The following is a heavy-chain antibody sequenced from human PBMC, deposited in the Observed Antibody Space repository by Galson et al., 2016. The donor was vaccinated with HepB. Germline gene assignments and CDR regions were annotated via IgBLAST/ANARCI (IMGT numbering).Heavy chain of an antibody. CDR1: GGTFSSYT. Sequence: SVKVSCKASGGTFSSYTVSWVRQAPGQGLEWMGRVIPVVAKANYAQKFQGRVTITADKSTNTVYMELSSLRSEDTAIYYCARGRVSTPLTRYFDHWGQGTLVTVSS. V-gene: IGHV1-69*08. CDR2: VIPVVAKA. J-gene: IGHJ4*02. CDR3: ARGRVSTPLTRYFDH.